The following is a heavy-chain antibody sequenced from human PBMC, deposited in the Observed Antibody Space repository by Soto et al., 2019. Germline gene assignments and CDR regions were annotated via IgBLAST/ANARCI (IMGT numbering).Heavy chain of an antibody. D-gene: IGHD1-26*01. CDR3: ARASPSGSYFDY. CDR2: IYYSGST. J-gene: IGHJ4*02. CDR1: GGSISSGDYY. Sequence: SETLSLTCTVSGGSISSGDYYWSWIRQPPGKGLEWIGYIYYSGSTYYNPSLKSRVTISVDTSKNQFSLKLSSVTAADTAVYYCARASPSGSYFDYWGQGTLVTVS. V-gene: IGHV4-30-4*01.